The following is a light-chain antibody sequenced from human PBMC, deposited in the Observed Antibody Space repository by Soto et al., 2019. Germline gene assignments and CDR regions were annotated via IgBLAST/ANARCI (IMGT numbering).Light chain of an antibody. J-gene: IGKJ1*01. Sequence: DIQMTQSPSSLSASVGDGVTIACRASQGIRSDLVWYQQQPGKASKRLIYAASRLESGVPSRFSASGSGTEFTLTISSLQPEDFATYYCLQHKTFPWTFGQGTKVDIK. CDR1: QGIRSD. CDR3: LQHKTFPWT. V-gene: IGKV1-17*01. CDR2: AAS.